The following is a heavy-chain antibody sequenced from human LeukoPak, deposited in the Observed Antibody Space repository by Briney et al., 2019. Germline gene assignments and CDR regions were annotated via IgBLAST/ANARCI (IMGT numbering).Heavy chain of an antibody. D-gene: IGHD2-2*01. CDR1: GFTFSSYA. CDR3: ARLPVPAAVYDY. J-gene: IGHJ4*02. Sequence: PGGSLRLSCAASGFTFSSYAMHWVRQAPGKGLEWVAVISYDGSNKYYADSVKGRFTISRDNSKNTLYLQMNSLRAEDTAVYYCARLPVPAAVYDYWGQGTLVTVPS. V-gene: IGHV3-30*07. CDR2: ISYDGSNK.